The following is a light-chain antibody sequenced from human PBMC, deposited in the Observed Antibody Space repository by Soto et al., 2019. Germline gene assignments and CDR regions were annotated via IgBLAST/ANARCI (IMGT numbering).Light chain of an antibody. J-gene: IGLJ3*02. CDR3: SSYAASNNFYFV. V-gene: IGLV2-8*01. CDR2: EVT. CDR1: SSDVGGYNY. Sequence: QSALTQPPSASGSPGQSVTISCTGTSSDVGGYNYVSWYQQYLVRAPKLIIYEVTKRPSGVPDRFYGSKSGNTACLTISGLQAEDEADYYCSSYAASNNFYFVFGGGTKLTVL.